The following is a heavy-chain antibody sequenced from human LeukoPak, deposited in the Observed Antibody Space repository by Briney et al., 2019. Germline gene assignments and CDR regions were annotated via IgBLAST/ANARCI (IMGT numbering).Heavy chain of an antibody. CDR3: AKAARVMVDSLGVY. V-gene: IGHV3-30*18. J-gene: IGHJ4*02. CDR1: GFTFSSYG. D-gene: IGHD2-8*01. CDR2: ISYDGSNK. Sequence: GRSLRLSCAASGFTFSSYGMHWVRQAPGKGLEWVGVISYDGSNKYYADSVKGRFTISRDNSKNTLYLQMNSLRAEDTAVYYCAKAARVMVDSLGVYWGQGTLVTVSS.